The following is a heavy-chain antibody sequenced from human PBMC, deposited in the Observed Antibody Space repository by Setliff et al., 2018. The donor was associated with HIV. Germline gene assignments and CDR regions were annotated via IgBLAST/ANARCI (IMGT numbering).Heavy chain of an antibody. Sequence: ASVKVSCKASGYTFITYGINWVRQAPGQGLEWMGGLISMFKIPQIAQKFQGRVTITADESTSTAYMGLSSLTSEDTAVYYCARGGWSGGGPLHYSYYYLDVWGQGTAVTVSS. D-gene: IGHD2-15*01. CDR3: ARGGWSGGGPLHYSYYYLDV. V-gene: IGHV1-69*13. J-gene: IGHJ6*02. CDR1: GYTFITYG. CDR2: LISMFKIP.